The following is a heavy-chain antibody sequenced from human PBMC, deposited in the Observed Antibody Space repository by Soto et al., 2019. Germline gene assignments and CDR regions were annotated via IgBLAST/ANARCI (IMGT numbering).Heavy chain of an antibody. Sequence: ASVKVSCKAPGYTFTSHRMHWVRQAPGQRLEWMGWIILVNGDTKYSQKFQDRVTITGDKSTSTAYMELSSLRSADTAVYYCARVAEMGTVTKGCYYYMDVWGTGTTVTVSS. CDR1: GYTFTSHR. D-gene: IGHD4-17*01. V-gene: IGHV1-3*01. J-gene: IGHJ6*03. CDR3: ARVAEMGTVTKGCYYYMDV. CDR2: IILVNGDT.